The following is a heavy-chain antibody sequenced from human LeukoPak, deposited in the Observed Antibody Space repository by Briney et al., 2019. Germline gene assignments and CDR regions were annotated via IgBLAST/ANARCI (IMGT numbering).Heavy chain of an antibody. CDR3: AEGEVAAFGY. Sequence: GGSLRLSCAASGFTFSSYSMNWVRQAPGKGLEWVSAISGSGGSTYYADSVKGRFTISRDNSKNTLYLQMNSLRAEDTAVYHCAEGEVAAFGYWGQGTLVTVSS. CDR2: ISGSGGST. J-gene: IGHJ4*02. CDR1: GFTFSSYS. V-gene: IGHV3-23*01. D-gene: IGHD2-15*01.